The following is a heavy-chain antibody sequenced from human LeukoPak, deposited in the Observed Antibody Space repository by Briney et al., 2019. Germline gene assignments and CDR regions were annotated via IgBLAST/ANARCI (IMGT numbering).Heavy chain of an antibody. CDR2: ISSSSSTI. J-gene: IGHJ4*02. Sequence: GGSLRLSCAASGFTFSSDAMSWVRQAPGKGLEWVSYISSSSSTIYYADSVKGRFTISRDNAKNSLYLQMNSLRAEDTAVYYCAKDYGDPPYEGDYWGQGTLVTVSS. D-gene: IGHD4-17*01. CDR1: GFTFSSDA. CDR3: AKDYGDPPYEGDY. V-gene: IGHV3-48*04.